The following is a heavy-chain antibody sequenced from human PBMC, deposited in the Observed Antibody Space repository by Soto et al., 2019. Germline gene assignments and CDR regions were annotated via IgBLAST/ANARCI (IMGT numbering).Heavy chain of an antibody. Sequence: QLHLVQSGAVVKKPGASVTVSCSASGYPVTAYYMHWVRQAPGRGLEWMGGINPATGAAKYTQTFQGRVTMTRDTSTGTGFMELRGLTSEDPAVFYCARGGGVGVAGSAAFDMWGQGTLVTVSS. V-gene: IGHV1-2*02. J-gene: IGHJ3*02. CDR2: INPATGAA. CDR3: ARGGGVGVAGSAAFDM. D-gene: IGHD3-3*01. CDR1: GYPVTAYY.